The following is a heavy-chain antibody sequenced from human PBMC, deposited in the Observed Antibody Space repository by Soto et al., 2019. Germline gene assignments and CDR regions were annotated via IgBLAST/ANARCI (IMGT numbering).Heavy chain of an antibody. D-gene: IGHD2-2*01. CDR1: GGSFSGYY. CDR2: INHSGST. V-gene: IGHV4-34*01. Sequence: SETLSLTCAVYGGSFSGYYWSWIRQPPGKGLEWIGEINHSGSTSYNPSLKSRVTISVDTSKNQFSLKLSSVTAADTAVYYCARGEQGGCSSTSCYIRYYYYYGMDVWGQGTTVTVS. J-gene: IGHJ6*02. CDR3: ARGEQGGCSSTSCYIRYYYYYGMDV.